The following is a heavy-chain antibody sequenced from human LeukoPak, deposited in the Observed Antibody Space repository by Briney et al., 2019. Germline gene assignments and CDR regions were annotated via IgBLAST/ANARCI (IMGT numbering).Heavy chain of an antibody. D-gene: IGHD6-13*01. CDR2: IIPIFGTA. V-gene: IGHV1-69*13. J-gene: IGHJ4*02. CDR1: GYTFTSYA. Sequence: EASVKVSCKASGYTFTSYAISWVRQAPGQGLEWMGGIIPIFGTANYAQKFQGRVTITADESTSTAYMELSSLRSEDTAVYYCARRIAAAGSSFGYWGQGTLVTVSS. CDR3: ARRIAAAGSSFGY.